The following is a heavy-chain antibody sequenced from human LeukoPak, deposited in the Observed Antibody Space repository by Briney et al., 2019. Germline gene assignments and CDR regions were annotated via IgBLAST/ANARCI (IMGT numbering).Heavy chain of an antibody. D-gene: IGHD3-9*01. CDR1: GGSISSGSYY. CDR3: ARASIWYSNILTSYSDY. CDR2: IYTSAST. V-gene: IGHV4-61*02. Sequence: PSEALSLTCTVSGGSISSGSYYWSWIRQPAGEGLEWIGRIYTSASTNYNPSLKSRVTISVDTSKNRFSLKLSSVTATDTPLYNCARASIWYSNILTSYSDYWRQGTLVTVSS. J-gene: IGHJ4*02.